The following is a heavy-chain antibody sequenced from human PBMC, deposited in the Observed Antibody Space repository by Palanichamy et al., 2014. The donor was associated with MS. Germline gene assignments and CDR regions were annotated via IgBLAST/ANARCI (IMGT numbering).Heavy chain of an antibody. D-gene: IGHD4-23*01. Sequence: QVQLQESGPGLVKPSETLSLTCAVSGYSISSGYYWGWIRQPPGKGLEWIGSIYHSGSTYYNPSLKSRVTISVDTSKNQFSLKLSSVTAADTAVYYCAREEDYGGIDYWGQGTLVTVSS. CDR2: IYHSGST. J-gene: IGHJ4*02. CDR1: GYSISSGYY. V-gene: IGHV4-38-2*02. CDR3: AREEDYGGIDY.